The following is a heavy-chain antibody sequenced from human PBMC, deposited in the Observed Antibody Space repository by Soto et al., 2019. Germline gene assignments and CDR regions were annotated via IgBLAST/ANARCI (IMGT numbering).Heavy chain of an antibody. Sequence: QVQLQESGPGLVKPSETLSLTCAVSGDSISSYYCMWIRQPPGRGLESIGYLYYGRSANYNPSLKGRVTLSVDTSTNQCSLTLSFMTAADTAVYYCALPMMAVVPEYWGQGTLVTVSS. CDR1: GDSISSYY. D-gene: IGHD3-22*01. V-gene: IGHV4-59*01. CDR2: LYYGRSA. CDR3: ALPMMAVVPEY. J-gene: IGHJ4*02.